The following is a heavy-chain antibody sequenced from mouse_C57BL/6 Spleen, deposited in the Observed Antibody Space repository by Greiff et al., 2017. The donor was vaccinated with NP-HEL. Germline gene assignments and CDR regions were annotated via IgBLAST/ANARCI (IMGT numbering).Heavy chain of an antibody. V-gene: IGHV1-55*01. CDR1: GYTFTSYW. CDR2: IYPGSGST. CDR3: ARSGTMDY. J-gene: IGHJ4*01. Sequence: QVQLQQPGAELVKPGASVKMSRKASGYTFTSYWITWVKQRPGQGPEWIGDIYPGSGSTNYNEKFKSKATLTVDTSSSTAYMQLSSVASEDSAVYYCARSGTMDYWGQGTSVTVSS. D-gene: IGHD3-1*01.